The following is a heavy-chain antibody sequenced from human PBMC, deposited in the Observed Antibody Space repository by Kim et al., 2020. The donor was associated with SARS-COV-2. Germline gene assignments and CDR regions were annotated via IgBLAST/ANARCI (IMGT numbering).Heavy chain of an antibody. Sequence: GGSLRLSCAASGFTFSTYSMNWVRQTPGKGLEWVSYISRSSTTIYYADSVKGRFTISRDNAKNLLYLQMNSLRDEDTAVYYCARDGNTVLTPFDYWGQGALVTVSS. V-gene: IGHV3-48*02. CDR1: GFTFSTYS. CDR3: ARDGNTVLTPFDY. J-gene: IGHJ4*02. D-gene: IGHD1-7*01. CDR2: ISRSSTTI.